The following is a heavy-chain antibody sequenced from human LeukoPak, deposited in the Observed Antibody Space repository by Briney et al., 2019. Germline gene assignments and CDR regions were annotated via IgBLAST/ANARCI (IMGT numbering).Heavy chain of an antibody. Sequence: SETLSLTCTVPGGSISSGSYYWSWIRQPAGKGLEWIGRIYTSGSTNYNPSLKSRVTISVDTSKNQFSLKLSSVTAADTAVYYCARGSVEFDYWGQGTLVTVSS. V-gene: IGHV4-61*02. CDR2: IYTSGST. CDR3: ARGSVEFDY. D-gene: IGHD5/OR15-5a*01. CDR1: GGSISSGSYY. J-gene: IGHJ4*02.